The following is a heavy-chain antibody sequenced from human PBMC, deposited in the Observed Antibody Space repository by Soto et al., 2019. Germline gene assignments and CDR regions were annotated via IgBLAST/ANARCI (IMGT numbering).Heavy chain of an antibody. CDR2: MFYGVST. CDR3: ARLPSRHLVDY. V-gene: IGHV4-39*01. CDR1: GSSINSSGYY. D-gene: IGHD3-3*02. Sequence: SETLSLTCTVSGSSINSSGYYWGWIRQPPGKGLEWIGSMFYGVSTYYNPSLKSRVTVSVDTSKNQFSLNLRSVTAADTAVYYCARLPSRHLVDYWGQGTMVTVYS. J-gene: IGHJ4*02.